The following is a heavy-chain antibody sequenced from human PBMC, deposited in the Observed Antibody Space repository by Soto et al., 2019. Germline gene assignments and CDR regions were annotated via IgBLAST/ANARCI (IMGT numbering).Heavy chain of an antibody. CDR2: ISWNSGSI. CDR1: GFTFDDYA. V-gene: IGHV3-9*01. J-gene: IGHJ1*01. Sequence: EVQLVESGGGLVQPDRSLRLSCAASGFTFDDYAMHWVRQAPGKGLEWVSGISWNSGSIGYADSVKGRFTISRDNAKNSLYLQMNSLRAEDTALYYCAKDSGGYCGGDCYSQYFQHWGQGTLVTVSS. D-gene: IGHD2-21*02. CDR3: AKDSGGYCGGDCYSQYFQH.